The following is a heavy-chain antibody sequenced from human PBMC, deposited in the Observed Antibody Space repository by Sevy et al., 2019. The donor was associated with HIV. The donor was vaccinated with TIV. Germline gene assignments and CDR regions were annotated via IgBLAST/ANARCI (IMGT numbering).Heavy chain of an antibody. D-gene: IGHD3-16*01. J-gene: IGHJ3*02. V-gene: IGHV1-58*01. CDR2: IVVGRAIT. CDR1: GLPFANSA. Sequence: ASVKVSCKASGLPFANSAVQWVRQTRGQRLEWIGWIVVGRAITNYAQKFQDTVTFTRDLSTSTAYMELSSLRSEDSAVYYCAAEDTTRFGGPVRAFDIWGQGTMVTLSS. CDR3: AAEDTTRFGGPVRAFDI.